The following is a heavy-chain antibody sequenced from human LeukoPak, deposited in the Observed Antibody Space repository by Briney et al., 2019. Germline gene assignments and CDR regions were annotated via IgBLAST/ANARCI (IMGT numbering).Heavy chain of an antibody. D-gene: IGHD3-10*02. CDR1: GGTFSSYA. CDR2: IIPVFGTS. J-gene: IGHJ6*04. Sequence: GASVKVSCKASGGTFSSYAISWVRQAPGQGLEWMGGIIPVFGTSNYAQKFQGRVTITADESTRTAYMELSSLRSEDTAVYYCAELGITMIGGVWGKGTTVTISS. CDR3: AELGITMIGGV. V-gene: IGHV1-69*13.